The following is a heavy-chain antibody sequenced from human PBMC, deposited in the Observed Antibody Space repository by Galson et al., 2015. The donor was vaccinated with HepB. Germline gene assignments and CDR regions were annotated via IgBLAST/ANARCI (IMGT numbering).Heavy chain of an antibody. CDR3: AKGVVVVYCYYGMDV. J-gene: IGHJ6*02. D-gene: IGHD2-15*01. CDR1: GFTFSSYA. CDR2: ISYDGSNK. Sequence: SLRLSCAASGFTFSSYAMHWVRQAPGKGLEWVAVISYDGSNKYYADSVKGRFTISRDNSKNTLYLQMNSLRVEDTAVYYCAKGVVVVYCYYGMDVWGQGTTVTVSS. V-gene: IGHV3-30*18.